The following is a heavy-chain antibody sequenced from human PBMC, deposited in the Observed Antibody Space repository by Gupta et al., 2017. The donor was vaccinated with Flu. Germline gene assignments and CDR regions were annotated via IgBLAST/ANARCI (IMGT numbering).Heavy chain of an antibody. V-gene: IGHV4-34*02. CDR1: GGSFSGYY. CDR2: INQSGTT. CDR3: ARGRRGMDV. Sequence: QVQLQQSGAALLKPSETLSLTFAGYGGSFSGYYWSWVRQPPGKGLEWIGDINQSGTTSYNPSLESRVTISIDTSKNQFSLKVRSVTAADTAVYYCARGRRGMDVWGQGTTVTVSS. J-gene: IGHJ6*02.